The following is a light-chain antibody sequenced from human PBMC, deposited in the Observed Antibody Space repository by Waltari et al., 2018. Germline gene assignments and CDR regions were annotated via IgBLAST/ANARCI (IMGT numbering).Light chain of an antibody. V-gene: IGKV4-1*01. CDR3: QQFSGSAWT. J-gene: IGKJ1*01. CDR1: QNVLYSSKNKNY. Sequence: DIVMTQSPDSLAVSLGERATINCKSSQNVLYSSKNKNYLAWYQQKPGQALRLLIFGASSRATGIPDRFSASGSGTDFTLTISRLEPEDFAVYYCQQFSGSAWTFGQGTKVEIK. CDR2: GAS.